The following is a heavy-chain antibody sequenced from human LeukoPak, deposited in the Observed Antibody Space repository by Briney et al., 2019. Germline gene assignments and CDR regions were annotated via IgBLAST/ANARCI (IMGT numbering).Heavy chain of an antibody. CDR1: GFTFSSYS. D-gene: IGHD3-22*01. CDR2: ISSSSSYI. CDR3: ARGGDGYYDSSGYYYPTNSDY. V-gene: IGHV3-21*01. Sequence: GGSLRLSCAASGFTFSSYSMNWVRQAPGEGLEWVSSISSSSSYIYYADSVKGRFTISRDNAKNSLYLQMNSLRAEDTAVYYCARGGDGYYDSSGYYYPTNSDYWGQGTLGTVSS. J-gene: IGHJ4*02.